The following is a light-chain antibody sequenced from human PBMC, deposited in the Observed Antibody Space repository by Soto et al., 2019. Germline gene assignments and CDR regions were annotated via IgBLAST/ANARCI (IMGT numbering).Light chain of an antibody. CDR1: QSVSSY. CDR3: QQRTDWPMT. Sequence: EIVLTQSPATLSLSPGERATLSCRASQSVSSYLAWYQQRPGQAPRLLIYGASNRATGIPARFSGSGSGTDFPLTTSSLEAEDFAVYYCQQRTDWPMTFGQVTRLEIK. CDR2: GAS. V-gene: IGKV3-11*01. J-gene: IGKJ5*01.